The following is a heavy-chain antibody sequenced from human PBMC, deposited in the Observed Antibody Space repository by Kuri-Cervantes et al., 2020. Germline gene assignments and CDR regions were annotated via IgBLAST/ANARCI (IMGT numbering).Heavy chain of an antibody. CDR2: ISSSSSYI. CDR3: ARDTAMGSY. V-gene: IGHV3-21*01. D-gene: IGHD5-18*01. Sequence: GESLKISCAASGFTFSSYSMNWVRQAPGKGLEWVSSISSSSSYIYYADSVKGRFTISRDNAKNSLYLQMNSLRAEDTAVYYCARDTAMGSYWGQGTLVTVSS. CDR1: GFTFSSYS. J-gene: IGHJ4*02.